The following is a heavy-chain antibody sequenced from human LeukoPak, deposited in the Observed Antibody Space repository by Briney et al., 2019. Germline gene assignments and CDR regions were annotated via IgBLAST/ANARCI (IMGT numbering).Heavy chain of an antibody. V-gene: IGHV3-23*01. CDR3: AKGGDCSSTSCSPVYYYYGMDV. CDR2: ISGSGGST. J-gene: IGHJ6*02. D-gene: IGHD2-2*01. CDR1: GFTFSSYA. Sequence: PGGSLGLSCAASGFTFSSYAMSWVRQAPGKGLEWVSAISGSGGSTYYADSVKGRFTISRDNSKSTLYLQMNSLRAEDTAVYYCAKGGDCSSTSCSPVYYYYGMDVWGQGTTVTVSS.